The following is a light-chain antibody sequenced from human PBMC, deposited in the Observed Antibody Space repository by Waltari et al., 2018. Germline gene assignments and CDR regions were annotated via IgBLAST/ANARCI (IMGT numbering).Light chain of an antibody. Sequence: EVMLTQSPGTLSLSPGERATLSCRASQSVSRTLAWYQQKPGQAPRLLIYEASRRATGIPDRFSGSGSGTDFSLTISRLEPEDFAVYYCQKYGTVPATFGQGTKVEIK. CDR2: EAS. J-gene: IGKJ1*01. CDR1: QSVSRT. CDR3: QKYGTVPAT. V-gene: IGKV3-20*01.